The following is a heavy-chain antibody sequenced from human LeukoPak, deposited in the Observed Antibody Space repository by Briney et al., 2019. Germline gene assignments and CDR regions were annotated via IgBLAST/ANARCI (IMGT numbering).Heavy chain of an antibody. D-gene: IGHD6-19*01. Sequence: SGTLSLTCAASGGFISSGNWWSWVRQPPAKGLEWIGEIYHSGSTNYNPSLKSRVTMSVDTSKNQFSLQLSSVTAADTAVYYCARENSRGRFDYWGQGTLVTVSS. CDR1: GGFISSGNW. CDR2: IYHSGST. V-gene: IGHV4-4*02. CDR3: ARENSRGRFDY. J-gene: IGHJ4*02.